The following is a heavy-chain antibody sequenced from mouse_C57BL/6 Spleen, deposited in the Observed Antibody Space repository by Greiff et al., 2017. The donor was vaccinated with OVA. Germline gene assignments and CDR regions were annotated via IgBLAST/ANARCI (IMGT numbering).Heavy chain of an antibody. J-gene: IGHJ4*01. CDR2: ISDGGSYT. V-gene: IGHV5-4*03. CDR3: ARGITTVNYAMDY. CDR1: GFTFSSYA. Sequence: EVKVVESGGGLVKPGGSLKLSCAASGFTFSSYAMSWVRQTPEKRLEWVATISDGGSYTYYPDNVKGRFTISRDNAKNNLYLQMSHLKSEDTAMYYCARGITTVNYAMDYWGQGTSVTVSS. D-gene: IGHD1-1*01.